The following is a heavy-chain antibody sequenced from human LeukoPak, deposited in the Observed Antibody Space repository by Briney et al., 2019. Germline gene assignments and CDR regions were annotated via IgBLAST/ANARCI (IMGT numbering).Heavy chain of an antibody. V-gene: IGHV1-46*01. CDR1: GYTFTSYY. Sequence: ASVTVSCKASGYTFTSYYMHWVRQAPGQGLEWMGIINPSGGSTSYAQKFQGRVTMTRDTSTSTVYMELSSLRSEDTAVYYCAIATLSYYYDSSGYLDYWGQGTLVTVSS. J-gene: IGHJ4*02. CDR3: AIATLSYYYDSSGYLDY. CDR2: INPSGGST. D-gene: IGHD3-22*01.